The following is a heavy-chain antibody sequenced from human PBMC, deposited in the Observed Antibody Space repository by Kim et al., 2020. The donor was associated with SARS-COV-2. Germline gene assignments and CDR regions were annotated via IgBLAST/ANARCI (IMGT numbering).Heavy chain of an antibody. CDR1: GFTFSSYA. J-gene: IGHJ4*02. Sequence: GGSLRLSCAASGFTFSSYAMHWVRQAPGKGLEWVAVISYDGSNKYYADSVKGRFTISRDNSKNTLYLQMNSLRAEDTAVYYCARDGERWLQLQYLDYWGQGTLVTVSS. V-gene: IGHV3-30*04. CDR2: ISYDGSNK. CDR3: ARDGERWLQLQYLDY. D-gene: IGHD5-12*01.